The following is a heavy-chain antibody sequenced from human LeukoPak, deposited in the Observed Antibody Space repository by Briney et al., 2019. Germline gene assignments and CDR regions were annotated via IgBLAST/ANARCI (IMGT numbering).Heavy chain of an antibody. D-gene: IGHD1-26*01. V-gene: IGHV1-69*05. CDR1: GGTFSSHA. CDR3: ARVGSGGWFDP. CDR2: IIPIFGTA. Sequence: ASVKVSCKASGGTFSSHAISWVRQAPGQGLEWMGGIIPIFGTANYAQKFQGRVTITTDESTSTAYMELSSLRSEDTAVYYCARVGSGGWFDPWGQGTLVTVSS. J-gene: IGHJ5*02.